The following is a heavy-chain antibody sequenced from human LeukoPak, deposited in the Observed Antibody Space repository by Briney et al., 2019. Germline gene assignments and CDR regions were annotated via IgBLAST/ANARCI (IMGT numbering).Heavy chain of an antibody. Sequence: GGSLRLSCAASEFTFSSYAMQWVRQAPGKGLEWVSGISASGGSTWYADSVKGRFTISRDNSKNTLYLQMNSPRAEDTAVYYCAKYVSAKGPPYALDVWGQGTTVTVSS. V-gene: IGHV3-23*01. D-gene: IGHD2/OR15-2a*01. CDR1: EFTFSSYA. J-gene: IGHJ6*02. CDR2: ISASGGST. CDR3: AKYVSAKGPPYALDV.